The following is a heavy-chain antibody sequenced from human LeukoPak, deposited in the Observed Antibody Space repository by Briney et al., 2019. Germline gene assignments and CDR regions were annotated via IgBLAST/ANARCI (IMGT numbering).Heavy chain of an antibody. CDR2: FYTSGST. V-gene: IGHV4-4*07. J-gene: IGHJ6*02. Sequence: PSETLSLTCTVSGGSISSYYWSWIRQPAGKGLEWIGRFYTSGSTNYNPSLKSRVTMSVDTSKNQFSLKLSSVTAADTAVYYCARLWFARGTNGMDVWGQGTTVTVPS. CDR3: ARLWFARGTNGMDV. CDR1: GGSISSYY. D-gene: IGHD3-10*01.